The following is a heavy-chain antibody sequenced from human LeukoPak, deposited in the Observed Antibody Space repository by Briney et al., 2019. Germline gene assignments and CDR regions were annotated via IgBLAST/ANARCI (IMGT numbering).Heavy chain of an antibody. Sequence: PSETLSLTCTVSGGSISSGDYYWSWICQPPGKGLEWIGYIYYSGSTYYNPSLKSRVTISVDTSNNQFSLKLSSVTAADTAVYYCARDQGQTDVWGQGTTVTVSS. V-gene: IGHV4-30-4*01. CDR3: ARDQGQTDV. CDR1: GGSISSGDYY. J-gene: IGHJ6*02. CDR2: IYYSGST.